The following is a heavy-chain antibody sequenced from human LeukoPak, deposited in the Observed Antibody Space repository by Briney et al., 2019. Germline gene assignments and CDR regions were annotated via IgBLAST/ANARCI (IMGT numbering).Heavy chain of an antibody. CDR3: GRGYSSSWPNDAFDI. CDR2: IGTAGDT. CDR1: GFTFSIYD. V-gene: IGHV3-13*01. D-gene: IGHD6-13*01. Sequence: GGSLRLSCAASGFTFSIYDTHWVRQATGKGLECVSAIGTAGDTYYPGSVKGRFTISRENAKNSLYLQMNSLRAGDTAVYYCGRGYSSSWPNDAFDIWGQGTMVTVSS. J-gene: IGHJ3*02.